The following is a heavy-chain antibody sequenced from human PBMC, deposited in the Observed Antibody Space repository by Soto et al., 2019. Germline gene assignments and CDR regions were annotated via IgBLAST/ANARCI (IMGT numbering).Heavy chain of an antibody. V-gene: IGHV3-21*01. J-gene: IGHJ4*02. CDR2: ISSSSSYI. D-gene: IGHD5-12*01. CDR3: ARDPGYSGSDVDY. CDR1: GFTFITYT. Sequence: EVQLVESGGGLVKPGGSLRLSCAASGFTFITYTMNWVRKAPGKGREWVSYISSSSSYIYYADSVKGRFTISRDDAKNSLYLQMNSLRAEDTAVYYCARDPGYSGSDVDYWGQGTLVTVSS.